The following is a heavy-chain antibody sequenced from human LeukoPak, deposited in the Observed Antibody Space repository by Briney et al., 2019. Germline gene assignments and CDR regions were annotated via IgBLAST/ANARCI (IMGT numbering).Heavy chain of an antibody. V-gene: IGHV3-48*04. Sequence: GGSLRLSCAASGFTFGSYSLNWVRQAPGKGLEWVSFISSSSITIYYADSVKGRFTISRDNAEKSLYLQMNSLRAEDTAVYYCARDRGGSYSAIDYWGQGTLVTVSS. CDR3: ARDRGGSYSAIDY. CDR2: ISSSSITI. CDR1: GFTFGSYS. J-gene: IGHJ4*02. D-gene: IGHD2-15*01.